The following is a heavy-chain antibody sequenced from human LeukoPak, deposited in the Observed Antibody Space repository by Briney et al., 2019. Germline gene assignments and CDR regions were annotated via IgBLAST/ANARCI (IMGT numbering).Heavy chain of an antibody. D-gene: IGHD3-10*01. CDR1: GFTFRSYG. Sequence: GGSLRLSCAASGFTFRSYGMSWVRQAPGKGLEWVSGISGRGGSTKYADSVKGRFTISRDNSKNTLYLQMNSLRAEDTALYYCAKVLYDSGSYYGDDAFDIWGQGTMVTVSS. CDR2: ISGRGGST. CDR3: AKVLYDSGSYYGDDAFDI. V-gene: IGHV3-23*01. J-gene: IGHJ3*02.